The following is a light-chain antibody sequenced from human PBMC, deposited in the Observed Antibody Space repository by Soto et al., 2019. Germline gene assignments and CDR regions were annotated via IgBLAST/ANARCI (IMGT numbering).Light chain of an antibody. CDR1: SSDVGGYNY. Sequence: QSALTQPPSASWSPGQSVTISCTGTSSDVGGYNYVSWYQQHPGKAPKLMIYDVSKRPSGVPDRFSGSKSGNTASLTVSGLQAEDEADYYCSSHAGSSVLFGGGTKVTVL. V-gene: IGLV2-8*01. J-gene: IGLJ2*01. CDR2: DVS. CDR3: SSHAGSSVL.